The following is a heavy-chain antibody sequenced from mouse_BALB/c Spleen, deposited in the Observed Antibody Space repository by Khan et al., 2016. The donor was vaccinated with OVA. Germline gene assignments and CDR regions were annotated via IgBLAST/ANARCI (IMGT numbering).Heavy chain of an antibody. J-gene: IGHJ4*01. Sequence: QVQLQQPGPELKKPGETVKISCKASGYTFTNYGMNWVKQAPGKGLKWMGWINTYTGETTYADDFKGRFAFSLETSATTAYLQINNLKNEDTDTYCCAKPPYFSYVMVFWGQGTSITVSS. V-gene: IGHV9-3-1*01. CDR3: AKPPYFSYVMVF. D-gene: IGHD2-10*01. CDR1: GYTFTNYG. CDR2: INTYTGET.